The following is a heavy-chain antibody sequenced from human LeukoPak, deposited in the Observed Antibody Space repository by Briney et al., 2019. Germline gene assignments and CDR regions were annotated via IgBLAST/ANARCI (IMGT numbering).Heavy chain of an antibody. J-gene: IGHJ5*02. D-gene: IGHD2-2*02. Sequence: GGSLRLSCAASGFTFSSYAMSWVRQATGKGLEWVSAISGSGGSTFYAVSVRGLFSISRDNSKNTLFLQMNSLRAEDTAVYYCAKREYQLLYSDWFDPWGQGTLVTVSS. CDR2: ISGSGGST. CDR3: AKREYQLLYSDWFDP. V-gene: IGHV3-23*01. CDR1: GFTFSSYA.